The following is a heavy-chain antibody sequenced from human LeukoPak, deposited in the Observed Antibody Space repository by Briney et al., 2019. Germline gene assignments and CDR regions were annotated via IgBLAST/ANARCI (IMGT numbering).Heavy chain of an antibody. CDR2: IYYSGST. Sequence: SETLSLTCTVSGGSISSGDYYWSWIRQPPGKGLEWIGYIYYSGSTYYNPSLKSRVTISVDTSKNQFSLKLSSVTAADTAVYYCACAHRRVQGNVSLLEQFDYWGQGALVTVSS. CDR1: GGSISSGDYY. J-gene: IGHJ4*02. D-gene: IGHD1/OR15-1a*01. V-gene: IGHV4-30-4*01. CDR3: ACAHRRVQGNVSLLEQFDY.